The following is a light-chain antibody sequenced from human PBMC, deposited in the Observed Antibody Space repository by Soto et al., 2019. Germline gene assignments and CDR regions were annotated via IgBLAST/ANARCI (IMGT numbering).Light chain of an antibody. Sequence: QSVLTQPPSASGTPGQRVTISCSGSSSNIGSNTVNWYQQLPGTAPKLLIYSNNQRPSGVPYRFSGSKSGTSASLAISGLQSEDEDDYYCAAWDYSLYGVVFGGGTKLTVL. V-gene: IGLV1-44*01. CDR2: SNN. CDR3: AAWDYSLYGVV. J-gene: IGLJ2*01. CDR1: SSNIGSNT.